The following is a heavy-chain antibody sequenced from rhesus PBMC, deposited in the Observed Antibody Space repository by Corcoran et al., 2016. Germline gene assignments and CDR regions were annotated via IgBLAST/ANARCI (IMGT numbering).Heavy chain of an antibody. J-gene: IGHJ4*01. CDR3: ARDENSWKEFDY. V-gene: IGHV4-173*01. CDR1: GGSISSNY. D-gene: IGHD1-1-1*01. Sequence: QLQLQESGPGLVKPSETLSLTCVVSGGSISSNYWSWLRQPPGKGLEWIGRISGSGGSTDYNPSLKSRVTSSTDTSKNQFSLKLSSVTAADTAVYYCARDENSWKEFDYWGQGVLVTVSS. CDR2: ISGSGGST.